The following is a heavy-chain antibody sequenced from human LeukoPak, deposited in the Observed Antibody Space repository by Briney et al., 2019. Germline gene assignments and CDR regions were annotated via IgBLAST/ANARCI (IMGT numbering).Heavy chain of an antibody. J-gene: IGHJ4*02. V-gene: IGHV3-23*01. D-gene: IGHD2/OR15-2a*01. CDR3: AKDDGGEYHLFDS. Sequence: PGGSLRLSCAASGFTFRNFAMSWVRQAPGKGLEWVSTIVVTGGVTYYADSVTGRFTISRDNSKNILYLHLNSLRVEDTAVYYCAKDDGGEYHLFDSWGQETLVTVSS. CDR1: GFTFRNFA. CDR2: IVVTGGVT.